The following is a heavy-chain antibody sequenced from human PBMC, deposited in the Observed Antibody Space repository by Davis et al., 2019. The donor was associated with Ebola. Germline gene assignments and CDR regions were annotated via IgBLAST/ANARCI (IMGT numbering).Heavy chain of an antibody. CDR1: GFTFSSYW. CDR2: MKEDGSEK. J-gene: IGHJ6*02. V-gene: IGHV3-7*03. D-gene: IGHD2-21*02. CDR3: AREWRDPKVTDYYYYGMDV. Sequence: PGGSLRLSCAASGFTFSSYWMSWVRQAPGKGLEWVANMKEDGSEKFYVDSVKGRFTISRDNAKNSLYLQMNSLRAEDTAVYYCAREWRDPKVTDYYYYGMDVWGQGTTVIVSS.